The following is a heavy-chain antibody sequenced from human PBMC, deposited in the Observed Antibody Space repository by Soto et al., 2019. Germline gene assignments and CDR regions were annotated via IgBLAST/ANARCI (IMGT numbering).Heavy chain of an antibody. CDR1: GGTFSSYA. V-gene: IGHV1-69*13. Sequence: SVKVSCKASGGTFSSYAISWVRQAPGQGLEWMGGIIPIFGTANYAQKFQGRVTITADESTSTAYMELSSLRSEDTAVYYCARGGEIGYSGYINFDHWGQGTLVTVSS. J-gene: IGHJ4*02. CDR3: ARGGEIGYSGYINFDH. D-gene: IGHD5-12*01. CDR2: IIPIFGTA.